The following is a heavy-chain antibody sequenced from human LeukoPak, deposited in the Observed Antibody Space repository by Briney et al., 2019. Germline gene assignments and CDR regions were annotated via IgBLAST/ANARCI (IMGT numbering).Heavy chain of an antibody. J-gene: IGHJ6*02. V-gene: IGHV3-53*01. CDR2: IYSGGST. CDR3: ARALGGYYGMDV. Sequence: GGSLRLSCAASGFTVSSNYMSWVRQAPGKGLEWVSVIYSGGSTYYADSVKGRFTISRDNSKNTLYLQMNSLRAEDTAVYCCARALGGYYGMDVWGQGTTVTVSS. CDR1: GFTVSSNY. D-gene: IGHD3-16*01.